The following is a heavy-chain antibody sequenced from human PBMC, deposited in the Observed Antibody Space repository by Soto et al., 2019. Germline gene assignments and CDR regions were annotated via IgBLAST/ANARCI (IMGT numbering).Heavy chain of an antibody. CDR2: IYSSGST. CDR3: ARAGSDYYYYYGMDV. V-gene: IGHV4-30-4*01. Sequence: SETLSLTCSVSGGSISSGDYHWIWIRQPPGKGLEWIGYIYSSGSTYYNASLKSRVTISIDTSKNQFSLNLNSVTAADTAVYYCARAGSDYYYYYGMDVWGQGTTVTVPS. CDR1: GGSISSGDYH. J-gene: IGHJ6*02. D-gene: IGHD2-21*02.